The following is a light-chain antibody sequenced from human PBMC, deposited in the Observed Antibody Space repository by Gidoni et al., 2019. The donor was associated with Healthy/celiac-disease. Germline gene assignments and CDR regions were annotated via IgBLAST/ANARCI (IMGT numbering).Light chain of an antibody. CDR3: QQYNNWPPGT. CDR1: QSVSSN. V-gene: IGKV3-15*01. Sequence: EIEMTQSPATLSVSPGERATLSCRASQSVSSNLAWYQQKPGQAPRLLIYGASTSATGIPARFIGSGSGTEFTLTISSLQSEDFAVYYCQQYNNWPPGTFGPXAKVDIK. CDR2: GAS. J-gene: IGKJ3*01.